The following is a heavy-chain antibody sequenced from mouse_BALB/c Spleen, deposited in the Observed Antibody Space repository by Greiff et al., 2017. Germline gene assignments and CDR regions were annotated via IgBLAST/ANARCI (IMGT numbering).Heavy chain of an antibody. Sequence: EVQVVESGAELVKPGASVKLSCTASGFNIKDTYMHWVKQRPEQGLEWIGRIDPANGNTKYDPKFQGKATITADTSSNTAYLQLSSLTSEDTAVYYCARRGDITTATYFAYWGQGTLVTVSA. J-gene: IGHJ3*01. V-gene: IGHV14-3*02. D-gene: IGHD1-2*01. CDR1: GFNIKDTY. CDR2: IDPANGNT. CDR3: ARRGDITTATYFAY.